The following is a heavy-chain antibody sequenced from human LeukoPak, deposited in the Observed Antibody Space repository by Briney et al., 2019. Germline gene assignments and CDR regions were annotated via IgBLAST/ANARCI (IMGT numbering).Heavy chain of an antibody. CDR2: IKEDGRET. CDR3: ARGRDGVATTGALFDY. D-gene: IGHD5-12*01. V-gene: IGHV3-7*01. Sequence: PGGSLRLSCAASGFTFSSFWMTWVRQAPGKGLEWVANIKEDGRETYYVDSVKGRFIISRDNAKNSLFLQMSSLTAEDTAVYYCARGRDGVATTGALFDYWGLGTLITVSS. J-gene: IGHJ4*02. CDR1: GFTFSSFW.